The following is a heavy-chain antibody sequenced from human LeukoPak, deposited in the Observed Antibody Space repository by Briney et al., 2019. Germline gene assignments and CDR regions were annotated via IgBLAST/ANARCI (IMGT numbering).Heavy chain of an antibody. Sequence: GGSLRLSCAASGFTFSSYAMSRVRQAPGKGLEWVSAISGSGGSTYYADSVKGRFTISRDNSKNTLYLQMNSLRAEDTAVYYCAKGGSSGWKLDYWGQGTLVTVSS. CDR2: ISGSGGST. V-gene: IGHV3-23*01. J-gene: IGHJ4*02. CDR1: GFTFSSYA. CDR3: AKGGSSGWKLDY. D-gene: IGHD6-19*01.